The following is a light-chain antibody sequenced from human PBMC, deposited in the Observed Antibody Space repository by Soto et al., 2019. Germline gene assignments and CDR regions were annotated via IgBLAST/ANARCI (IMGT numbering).Light chain of an antibody. J-gene: IGKJ4*01. CDR3: QQYSSWLLS. CDR1: QSVVN. Sequence: EVVLTQSPATLSLSPGERATLSCRASQSVVNLAWYQHKRGQAPRLLIYHVSTRATGIPSRFSGSGSETDFTLTISSLEPEDFAVYYCQQYSSWLLSFGVGTKVEIK. CDR2: HVS. V-gene: IGKV3-11*01.